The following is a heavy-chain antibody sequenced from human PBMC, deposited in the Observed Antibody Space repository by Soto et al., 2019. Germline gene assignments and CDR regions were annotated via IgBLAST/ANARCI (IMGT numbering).Heavy chain of an antibody. D-gene: IGHD3-3*01. V-gene: IGHV3-74*01. Sequence: GGSLRLSCAASGFTFSSYWMHWVRQAPGKGLVWVSRINSDGSSTSYADSVKGRFTISRDNAKNTLYLQMNSLRAEDTAVYYCARAQYYDFWSGYYPQNFDYWGQGTLVTVSS. CDR1: GFTFSSYW. CDR2: INSDGSST. CDR3: ARAQYYDFWSGYYPQNFDY. J-gene: IGHJ4*02.